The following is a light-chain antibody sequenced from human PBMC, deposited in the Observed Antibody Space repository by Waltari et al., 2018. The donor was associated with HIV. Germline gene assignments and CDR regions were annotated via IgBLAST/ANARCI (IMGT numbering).Light chain of an antibody. CDR2: DVT. CDR3: SSYVGSSTSWL. Sequence: QSALTQPASVSVSPGQSIVISCTGTSDDVGYYNYVSWYQQHPGKVPKLVIYDVTSRPSGVSNRFSGSKSGNTASLTISGLRADDEADYYCSSYVGSSTSWLFGGGTKLTV. CDR1: SDDVGYYNY. J-gene: IGLJ3*02. V-gene: IGLV2-14*03.